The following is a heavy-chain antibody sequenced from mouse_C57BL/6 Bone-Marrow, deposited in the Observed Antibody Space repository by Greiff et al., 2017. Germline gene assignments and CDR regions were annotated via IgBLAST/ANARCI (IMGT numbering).Heavy chain of an antibody. D-gene: IGHD2-4*01. J-gene: IGHJ4*01. CDR2: IDPSDSYT. CDR1: GYTFTSYW. V-gene: IGHV1-69*01. CDR3: AREDDYGNYYAMDY. Sequence: QVQLKQPGAELVMPGASVKLSCKASGYTFTSYWMHWVKQRPGQGLEWIGEIDPSDSYTNYNQKFKGKSTLTVDKSSSTAYMQLSSLTSEDSAVYYCAREDDYGNYYAMDYWGQGTSVTVSS.